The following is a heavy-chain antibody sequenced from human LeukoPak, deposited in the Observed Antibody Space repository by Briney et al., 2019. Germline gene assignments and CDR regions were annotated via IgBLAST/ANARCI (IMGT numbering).Heavy chain of an antibody. CDR3: ARAVRYFDYLLGPPDY. CDR2: ITGDGTST. D-gene: IGHD3-9*01. J-gene: IGHJ4*02. CDR1: GGSFSGYY. Sequence: ETLSLTCAVYGGSFSGYYWSWIRQPPGKGLEWVSGITGDGTSTYYADSVKGRFTISRDNSKNTLYLQMNSLRAEDMAVYYCARAVRYFDYLLGPPDYWGQGTLVTVSS. V-gene: IGHV3-23*01.